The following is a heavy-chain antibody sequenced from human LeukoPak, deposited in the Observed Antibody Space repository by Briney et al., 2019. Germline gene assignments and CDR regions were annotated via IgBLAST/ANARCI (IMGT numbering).Heavy chain of an antibody. V-gene: IGHV1-3*01. J-gene: IGHJ5*02. CDR1: GYTFTSYA. D-gene: IGHD3-16*01. CDR3: ARDPPDYDYVWGSSSSRENWFDP. Sequence: ASVKVSCKASGYTFTSYAMHWVRQAPGQRLEWMGWINAGNGNTKYSQKFQGRVTITRDTSISTAYMELSRLRSDDTAVYYCARDPPDYDYVWGSSSSRENWFDPWGQGTLVTVSS. CDR2: INAGNGNT.